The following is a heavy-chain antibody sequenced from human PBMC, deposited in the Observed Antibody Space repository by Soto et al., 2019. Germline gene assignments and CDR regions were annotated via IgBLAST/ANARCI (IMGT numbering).Heavy chain of an antibody. CDR1: GCPFRDYA. J-gene: IGHJ6*02. Sequence: QVQLVESGGGVVQPGRSRRLSCAASGCPFRDYAFHWVRQPPGKGLEWVAVLSYDGSEKYYGDSVKGRFTISRDNAKNMLYLQLSSLRAEDTAVYYCARGQLVNPGYYYGMDIWGQGTTVTVSS. CDR2: LSYDGSEK. CDR3: ARGQLVNPGYYYGMDI. V-gene: IGHV3-33*01. D-gene: IGHD3-22*01.